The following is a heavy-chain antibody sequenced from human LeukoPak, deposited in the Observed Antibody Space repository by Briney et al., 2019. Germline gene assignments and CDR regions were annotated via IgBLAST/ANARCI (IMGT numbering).Heavy chain of an antibody. CDR1: GPTFSNYA. J-gene: IGHJ4*02. CDR3: ANGKSEYSSGWPRGKF. V-gene: IGHV3-23*01. D-gene: IGHD6-19*01. Sequence: GGSLRLSCEASGPTFSNYAMIWVRQPPGKGLEWVSALSGSGGSTYYADSVKGRFTISRDNSRNTLYLQMNTLRAEDTALYYCANGKSEYSSGWPRGKFWGQGTLVTVSS. CDR2: LSGSGGST.